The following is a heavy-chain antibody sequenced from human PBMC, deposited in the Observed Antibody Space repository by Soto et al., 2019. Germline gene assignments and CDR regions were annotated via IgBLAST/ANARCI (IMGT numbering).Heavy chain of an antibody. CDR3: ARSIAVAGTGSDY. CDR1: GFTFSSYA. Sequence: GGSLRLSCAASGFTFSSYAMHWVRQAPGKGLEWVAVISYDGSNKYYADSVKGRFTISRDNSKNTLYLQMNSLRAEDTAVYYCARSIAVAGTGSDYWGQGTLVTVSS. V-gene: IGHV3-30-3*01. J-gene: IGHJ4*02. CDR2: ISYDGSNK. D-gene: IGHD6-19*01.